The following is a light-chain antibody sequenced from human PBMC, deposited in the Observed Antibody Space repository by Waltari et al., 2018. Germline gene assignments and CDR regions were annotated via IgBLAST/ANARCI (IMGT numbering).Light chain of an antibody. Sequence: QAVVTQEPSLSVSPGGTVTLTCALSSGSVSTTSYATWYQQTPGQPPRPLVYKGNARSSGVPDRFSGSILGNTASLTITGAQADNESAYYCSLYLGSGIWVFGGGTKLTVL. J-gene: IGLJ3*02. CDR1: SGSVSTTSY. CDR2: KGN. V-gene: IGLV8-61*01. CDR3: SLYLGSGIWV.